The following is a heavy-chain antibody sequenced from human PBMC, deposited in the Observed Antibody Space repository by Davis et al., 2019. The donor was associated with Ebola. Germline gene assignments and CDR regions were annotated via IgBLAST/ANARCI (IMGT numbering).Heavy chain of an antibody. CDR2: ISAYNGNT. Sequence: AASVKVSCKASGYTFTSYGISWVRQAPGQGLEWMGWISAYNGNTNYAQKLQGRVTITADESTSTAYMELSSLRSEDTAVYYCATYYGSGSYYIDYWGQGTLVTVSS. CDR1: GYTFTSYG. D-gene: IGHD3-10*01. V-gene: IGHV1-18*01. J-gene: IGHJ4*02. CDR3: ATYYGSGSYYIDY.